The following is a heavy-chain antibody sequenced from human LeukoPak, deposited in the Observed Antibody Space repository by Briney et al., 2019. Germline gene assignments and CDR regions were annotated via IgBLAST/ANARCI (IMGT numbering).Heavy chain of an antibody. CDR2: IYYSGST. CDR1: GGSISSYY. D-gene: IGHD2-15*01. CDR3: ARGGEYCSGGSCYLDY. V-gene: IGHV4-59*12. J-gene: IGHJ4*02. Sequence: PSETLSLTCTVSGGSISSYYWSWIRQPPGKGLEGIGDIYYSGSTNYKTSLESRVTISVDTSKNQFSLKLSSVTADDTAVYYCARGGEYCSGGSCYLDYWGQGTLVTVSS.